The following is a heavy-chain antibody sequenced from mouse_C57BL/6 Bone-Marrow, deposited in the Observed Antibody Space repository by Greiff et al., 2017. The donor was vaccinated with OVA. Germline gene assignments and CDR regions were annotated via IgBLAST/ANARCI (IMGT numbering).Heavy chain of an antibody. CDR3: AKMDYYGSSYAMDY. Sequence: VKLQESGPGLVQPSQRLSITCTVSGFSLTSYGVHWVRQSPGKGLEWLGVIWRGGSTDYNAAFMSRLSITKDNSKSQVFFKMNSLQADDTAIYYCAKMDYYGSSYAMDYWGQGTSVTVSS. J-gene: IGHJ4*01. CDR2: IWRGGST. V-gene: IGHV2-5*01. CDR1: GFSLTSYG. D-gene: IGHD1-1*01.